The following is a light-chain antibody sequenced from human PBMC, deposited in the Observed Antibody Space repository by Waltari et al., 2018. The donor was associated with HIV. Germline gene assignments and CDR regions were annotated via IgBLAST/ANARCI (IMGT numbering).Light chain of an antibody. CDR1: SGSVSTSYY. V-gene: IGLV8-61*01. Sequence: QAVVTQEPSFSVSPGGTVTLTRGLSSGSVSTSYYPSWYQQTPGQAPRTLIYSTNSRSSGFPDRFSGSILGNQAALTITGAQADDESDYYCVLYMGSGIWVFGGGTKVTVL. CDR3: VLYMGSGIWV. J-gene: IGLJ3*02. CDR2: STN.